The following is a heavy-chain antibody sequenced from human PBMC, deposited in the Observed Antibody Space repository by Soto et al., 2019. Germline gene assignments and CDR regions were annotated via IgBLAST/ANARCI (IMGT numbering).Heavy chain of an antibody. Sequence: PSETLSLTCTVSSDSISVLYWTWILHPAGKGLEWIGRIYSSGETNYNPSLTGRVIMSLDTSKNQFSLNLTSVTAADTAVYYCARASQCKSYFDCFAWLDYWGQGTLVTVSS. D-gene: IGHD3-9*01. CDR3: ARASQCKSYFDCFAWLDY. CDR1: SDSISVLY. J-gene: IGHJ4*02. V-gene: IGHV4-4*07. CDR2: IYSSGET.